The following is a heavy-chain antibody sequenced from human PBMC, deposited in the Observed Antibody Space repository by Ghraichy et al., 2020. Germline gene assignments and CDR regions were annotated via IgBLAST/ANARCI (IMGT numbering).Heavy chain of an antibody. CDR2: IIPILGIA. Sequence: SVKVSCKASGGTFSSYAISWVRQAPGQGLEWMGRIIPILGIANYAQKFQGRVTITADKSTSTAYMELSSLRSEDTAVYYCARDGGPLGPGNGMDVWGQGTTVTVSS. CDR3: ARDGGPLGPGNGMDV. V-gene: IGHV1-69*04. CDR1: GGTFSSYA. J-gene: IGHJ6*02. D-gene: IGHD3-16*01.